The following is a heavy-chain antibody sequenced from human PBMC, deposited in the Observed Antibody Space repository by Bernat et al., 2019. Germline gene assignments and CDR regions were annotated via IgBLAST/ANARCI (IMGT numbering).Heavy chain of an antibody. V-gene: IGHV2-5*02. CDR1: GFSLSTRGVG. Sequence: QITLKESGPTVVKPTQTLTLTCTFSGFSLSTRGVGVGWIRQPPGKALEWLALIYWDDDKRYSPFLKSRLTITKDTSKNQVVLTMTNMDPVDTATYYCAHKPPHSGGWFITSFHSWGQGTLVAVSS. D-gene: IGHD6-19*01. CDR3: AHKPPHSGGWFITSFHS. CDR2: IYWDDDK. J-gene: IGHJ4*02.